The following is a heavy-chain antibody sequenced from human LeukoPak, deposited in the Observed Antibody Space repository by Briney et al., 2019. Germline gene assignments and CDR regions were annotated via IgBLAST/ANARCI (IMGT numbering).Heavy chain of an antibody. J-gene: IGHJ4*02. CDR1: GGSISSSSYY. D-gene: IGHD2-15*01. Sequence: SETLSLTCTVSGGSISSSSYYWGWIRQPPGKGLEWIGSIYYSGSTYYNPSLKSRVTISVDTSKNQFSLKLSSVTAADTAVYYCARDIRYCSGGSCYVLWGQGTLVTVSS. CDR2: IYYSGST. V-gene: IGHV4-39*07. CDR3: ARDIRYCSGGSCYVL.